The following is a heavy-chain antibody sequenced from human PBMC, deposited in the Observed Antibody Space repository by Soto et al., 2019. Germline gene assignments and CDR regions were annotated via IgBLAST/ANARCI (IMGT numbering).Heavy chain of an antibody. CDR3: ARSSGGNFGIIIEGSNWFDP. CDR2: INPHGGST. D-gene: IGHD3-3*01. J-gene: IGHJ5*02. CDR1: GDTFTSCY. Sequence: ASVKVSCKAPGDTFTSCYLNWVRQAPGQGLEWMGVINPHGGSTKYAQKFQGRITMTRDTSRGTVYMELSSLRSDDTAIYYCARSSGGNFGIIIEGSNWFDPWGQGTLVTVSS. V-gene: IGHV1-46*01.